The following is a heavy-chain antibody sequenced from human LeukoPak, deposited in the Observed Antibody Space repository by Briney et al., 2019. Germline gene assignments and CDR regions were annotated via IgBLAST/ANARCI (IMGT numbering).Heavy chain of an antibody. J-gene: IGHJ5*02. CDR1: EFTFDNYA. D-gene: IGHD4-23*01. CDR3: ARALGGTVGS. V-gene: IGHV3-7*01. Sequence: PGGSLRLSCAASEFTFDNYAMSWVRQAPGKGLEWVANVNQDGSEKDYVDSVKGRFTISRDNAKDSVYLQMNSLRVDDTAVYYCARALGGTVGSWGQGILVTVSS. CDR2: VNQDGSEK.